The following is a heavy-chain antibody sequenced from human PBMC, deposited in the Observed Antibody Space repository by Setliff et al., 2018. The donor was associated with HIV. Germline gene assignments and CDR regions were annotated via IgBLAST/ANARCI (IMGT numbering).Heavy chain of an antibody. CDR2: IYWNDDK. CDR1: GFSLSTSGVG. D-gene: IGHD1-26*01. Sequence: SGPTLVNPTQTLTLTCTFSGFSLSTSGVGVTWIRQPPGKALEWLALIYWNDDKRYSPSLKSRLTITKDTSKNQVVLTMTNVDPVDTATYYCARDSGNYAFDYWGLGTLVTVSS. V-gene: IGHV2-5*01. CDR3: ARDSGNYAFDY. J-gene: IGHJ4*02.